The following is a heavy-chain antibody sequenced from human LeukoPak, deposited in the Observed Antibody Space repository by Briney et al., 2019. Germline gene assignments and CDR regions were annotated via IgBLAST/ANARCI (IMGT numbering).Heavy chain of an antibody. CDR2: IYTSGST. D-gene: IGHD3-3*01. J-gene: IGHJ5*02. CDR1: GGSISSGRYY. CDR3: ATEGRNYDFWSGRNWFDP. V-gene: IGHV4-61*02. Sequence: SETLSLTCTVSGGSISSGRYYWSWIRQPAGRGLEWIVRIYTSGSTNYNPSLKSRVTISADTSKNQSSLKLSSVTAADTAVYYCATEGRNYDFWSGRNWFDPWGQGTLVTVSS.